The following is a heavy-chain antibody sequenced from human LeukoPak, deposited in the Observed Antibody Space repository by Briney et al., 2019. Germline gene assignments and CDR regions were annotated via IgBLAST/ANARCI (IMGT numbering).Heavy chain of an antibody. CDR2: IYTSGST. J-gene: IGHJ6*02. V-gene: IGHV4-4*07. CDR1: GGSISSYY. D-gene: IGHD1-26*01. Sequence: SETLSLTCTVSGGSISSYYWSWIRQPAGEGLGWIWRIYTSGSTNYNPSLKSRVTMSVDTSKNQFSLKLSSVTAADTAVYYCARDGIVGASRDYYYGMDVWGQGTTVTVSS. CDR3: ARDGIVGASRDYYYGMDV.